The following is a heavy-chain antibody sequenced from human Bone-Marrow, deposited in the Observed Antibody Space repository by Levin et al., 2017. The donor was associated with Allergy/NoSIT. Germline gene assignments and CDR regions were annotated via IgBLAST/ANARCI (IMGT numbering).Heavy chain of an antibody. J-gene: IGHJ4*02. CDR1: GFTLGVYE. D-gene: IGHD2/OR15-2a*01. CDR3: ATDGRTGYYSKD. V-gene: IGHV3-48*03. CDR2: ISASSSHI. Sequence: GGSLRLSCSTSGFTLGVYEMNWVRQAPGKGLEWISYISASSSHIYYANSVKGRFIVSRDNAKNQLHLHMNSLRADDTAVYYCATDGRTGYYSKDWGQGTLVTVSS.